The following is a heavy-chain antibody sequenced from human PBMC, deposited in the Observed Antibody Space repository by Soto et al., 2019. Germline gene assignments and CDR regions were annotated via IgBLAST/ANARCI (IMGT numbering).Heavy chain of an antibody. CDR2: SSYDGGKE. J-gene: IGHJ5*02. D-gene: IGHD3-3*01. CDR1: GFTFSTYD. Sequence: QVQLVESGGGVVLPGRSLRVSCAASGFTFSTYDMHWVRQAPGKGLEWVAFSSYDGGKEFYAGSVRARFTIFRDNSQNTMDLEMNNLRHDDTAVYWCARGAKSTLSRVVLSPSFDPLGQGTLVTVYS. V-gene: IGHV3-30*03. CDR3: ARGAKSTLSRVVLSPSFDP.